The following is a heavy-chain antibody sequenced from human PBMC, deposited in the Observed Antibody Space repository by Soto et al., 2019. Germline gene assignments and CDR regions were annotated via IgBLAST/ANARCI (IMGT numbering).Heavy chain of an antibody. J-gene: IGHJ5*02. CDR2: IIPIFGTA. Sequence: PGQGLEWMGGIIPIFGTANYAQKFQGRVTITADESTSTAYMELSSLRSEDTAVYYCARVDYGGSWGQGTLVTVSS. D-gene: IGHD4-17*01. CDR3: ARVDYGGS. V-gene: IGHV1-69*01.